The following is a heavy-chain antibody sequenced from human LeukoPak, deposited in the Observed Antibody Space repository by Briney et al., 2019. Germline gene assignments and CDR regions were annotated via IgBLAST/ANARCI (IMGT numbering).Heavy chain of an antibody. CDR1: GISLSNYA. D-gene: IGHD3-10*01. J-gene: IGHJ4*02. CDR2: ISERGGST. V-gene: IGHV3-23*01. CDR3: AKRGIVIRGILVIGYHQEAYHYDY. Sequence: GGSLRLSCVVSGISLSNYAMSWVRQAPGKGLEWVSYISERGGSTAYADSVKGRFTISRDNSLNTLYQQMSSLRAEDTAVYFCAKRGIVIRGILVIGYHQEAYHYDYWGQGVLVTVSS.